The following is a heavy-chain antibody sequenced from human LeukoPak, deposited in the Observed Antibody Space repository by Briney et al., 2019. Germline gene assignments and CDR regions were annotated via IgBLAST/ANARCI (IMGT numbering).Heavy chain of an antibody. CDR3: ASSSWDLGAFDI. CDR1: GFTFSSYS. V-gene: IGHV3-21*01. CDR2: ISSSSSYI. D-gene: IGHD6-13*01. Sequence: GGSLRLSCAASGFTFSSYSMNWVRQAPGKGLDWVSSISSSSSYIYYADSVKGRFTISRDNAKNSLYLQMNSLRAEDTAVYYCASSSWDLGAFDIWGQGTMVTVSS. J-gene: IGHJ3*02.